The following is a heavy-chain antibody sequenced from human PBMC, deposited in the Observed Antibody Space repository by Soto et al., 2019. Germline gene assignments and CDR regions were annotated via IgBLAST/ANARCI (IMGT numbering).Heavy chain of an antibody. D-gene: IGHD3-22*01. CDR2: IYYSGST. CDR3: ERRYYHRSGNSSHP. CDR1: GYSSSSSNW. Sequence: SETLSLTCAVSGYSSSSSNWWGWIRQPPGKGLEWIGYIYYSGSTYYNPSLKSRVTMSVDTSKNQFSLKLSSVTAVDTAVYYCERRYYHRSGNSSHPSGPAPLLTVSS. J-gene: IGHJ5*02. V-gene: IGHV4-28*01.